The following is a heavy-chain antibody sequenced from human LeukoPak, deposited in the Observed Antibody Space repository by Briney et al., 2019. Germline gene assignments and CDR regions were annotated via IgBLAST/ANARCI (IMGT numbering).Heavy chain of an antibody. J-gene: IGHJ4*02. CDR3: AKAWGAARPAFFDY. D-gene: IGHD6-6*01. Sequence: GGSLRLSCAASGLTFSNYGMSWVRQAPGEGLQWVSSISGSGNSPFYADSVKGRFTISRDNSKNTLYLQMNSLRAEDTAVYYCAKAWGAARPAFFDYWGQGTLVTVSP. CDR1: GLTFSNYG. V-gene: IGHV3-23*01. CDR2: ISGSGNSP.